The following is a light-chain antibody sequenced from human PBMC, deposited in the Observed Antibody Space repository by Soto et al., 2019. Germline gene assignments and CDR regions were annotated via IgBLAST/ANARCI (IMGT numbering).Light chain of an antibody. CDR3: QHYGSSPRT. V-gene: IGKV3-20*01. CDR1: QTVSSGH. J-gene: IGKJ4*01. Sequence: EIVLTQSPGTLSLSPGERATLSCRASQTVSSGHLAWYQQKPGQAPNLLIYGASSRATGIPDRFSGSGSGTDFTLTISRLEPEDFAVYYCQHYGSSPRTFGGGTKVDIK. CDR2: GAS.